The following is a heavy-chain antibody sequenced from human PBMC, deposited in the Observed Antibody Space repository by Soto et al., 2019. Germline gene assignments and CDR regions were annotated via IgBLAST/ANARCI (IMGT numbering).Heavy chain of an antibody. Sequence: GGSLRLSCAASGFSFDRYAMHWVRQVPGRGLEWVAGLNWRGDNIAYADSVKGRFTISRDNAKHSLFLQMDSLRPEDTAQYYCAKDRYDLSWYEVALDSWGHGTPVTV. D-gene: IGHD5-12*01. CDR1: GFSFDRYA. CDR2: LNWRGDNI. J-gene: IGHJ5*01. CDR3: AKDRYDLSWYEVALDS. V-gene: IGHV3-9*01.